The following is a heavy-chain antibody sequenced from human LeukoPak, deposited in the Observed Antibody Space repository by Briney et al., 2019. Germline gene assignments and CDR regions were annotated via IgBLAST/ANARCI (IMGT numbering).Heavy chain of an antibody. CDR1: GGSISSGSYY. J-gene: IGHJ4*02. V-gene: IGHV4-61*02. Sequence: SQTLSLTCTASGGSISSGSYYWSWIRRPAGKGLEWIGCIYTSGSINYNPSLKSRVTISVDTSKNQFSLKLSFVTAADTAVYYCAREGYSGYDFDYWGQGTLVTVSS. D-gene: IGHD5-12*01. CDR2: IYTSGSI. CDR3: AREGYSGYDFDY.